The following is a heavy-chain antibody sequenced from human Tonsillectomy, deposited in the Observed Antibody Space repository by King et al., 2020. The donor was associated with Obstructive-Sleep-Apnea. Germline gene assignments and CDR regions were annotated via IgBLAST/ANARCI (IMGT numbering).Heavy chain of an antibody. D-gene: IGHD5-18*01. J-gene: IGHJ3*01. CDR3: ARRGQGYSYVGAFDV. CDR1: GYTFTTYT. CDR2: INTATGYP. Sequence: VQLVESGSELKKPGASVKVSCKASGYTFTTYTINWVRQAPGQGLEWMGRINTATGYPTYAQGFTGRLVLSLDTSVSTAYLQISTLKAEDTAVYYCARRGQGYSYVGAFDVWGQGTTVTVSS. V-gene: IGHV7-4-1*02.